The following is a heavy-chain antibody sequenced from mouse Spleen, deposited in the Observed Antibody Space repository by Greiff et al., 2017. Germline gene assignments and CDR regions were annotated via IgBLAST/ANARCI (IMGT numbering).Heavy chain of an antibody. CDR2: ISSGGSYT. Sequence: EVKLMESGGGLVKPGGSLKLSCAASGFTFSSYAMSWVRQTPEKRLEWVATISSGGSYTYYPDSVKGRFTISRDNAKNTLYLQMSSLRSEDTAMYYCARHYYGYDGFAYWGQGTLVTVSA. CDR1: GFTFSSYA. D-gene: IGHD2-2*01. CDR3: ARHYYGYDGFAY. V-gene: IGHV5-9-3*01. J-gene: IGHJ3*01.